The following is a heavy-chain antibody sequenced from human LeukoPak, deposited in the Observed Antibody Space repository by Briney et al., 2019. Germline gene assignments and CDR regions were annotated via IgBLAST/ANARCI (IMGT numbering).Heavy chain of an antibody. Sequence: SETLSLTCTVSGGSISSSSYYWGWIRQPPGKGLGWIGSIYYSGSTYYNPSLKSRVTISVDTSKNQFSLKLSSVTAADTAVYYCARRYVWFDPWGQGTLVTVSS. CDR1: GGSISSSSYY. J-gene: IGHJ5*02. D-gene: IGHD5-12*01. V-gene: IGHV4-39*01. CDR2: IYYSGST. CDR3: ARRYVWFDP.